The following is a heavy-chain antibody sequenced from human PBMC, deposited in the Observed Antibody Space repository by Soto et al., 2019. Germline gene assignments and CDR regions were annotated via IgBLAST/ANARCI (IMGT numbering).Heavy chain of an antibody. CDR3: ARGIQEGFDP. CDR1: GVSIRSVVYY. CDR2: ISYRGST. Sequence: SDTLSLTCAVSGVSIRSVVYYWSWLRQLPGKGLEWLGYISYRGSTYYNPSLKSRVTISLDPSKNHFSLKMTSVTGADTAVYSCARGIQEGFDPWGQGTLVTVSS. J-gene: IGHJ5*02. V-gene: IGHV4-30-4*02. D-gene: IGHD5-18*01.